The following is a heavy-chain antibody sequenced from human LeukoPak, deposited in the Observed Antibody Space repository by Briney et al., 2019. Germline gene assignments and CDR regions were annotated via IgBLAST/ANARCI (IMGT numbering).Heavy chain of an antibody. CDR2: IIPIFGTA. CDR3: ARDEGSSSSWYKNFQH. CDR1: GGTFSSYA. V-gene: IGHV1-69*06. J-gene: IGHJ1*01. Sequence: SVKVSCKASGGTFSSYAISWVRQAPGQGLEWMGGIIPIFGTANYAQKFQGRVTITADKSTSTAYMELSSLRSEDTAVCYCARDEGSSSSWYKNFQHWGQGTLVTVSS. D-gene: IGHD6-13*01.